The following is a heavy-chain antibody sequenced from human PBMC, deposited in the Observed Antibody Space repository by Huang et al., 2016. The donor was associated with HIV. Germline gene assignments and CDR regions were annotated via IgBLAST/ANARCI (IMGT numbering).Heavy chain of an antibody. J-gene: IGHJ4*02. CDR1: GFSFSSCN. CDR2: ISETGSVI. Sequence: GGGLVQPGGSLRLSCAASGFSFSSCNMNWVRQAPGKGLEWLSYISETGSVITYADSVKGRFTVSRDNAKNSLYLQMDSLRAEDTAVYYCARGYSSSWLYNWGQGTLVTVSS. D-gene: IGHD6-13*01. V-gene: IGHV3-48*01. CDR3: ARGYSSSWLYN.